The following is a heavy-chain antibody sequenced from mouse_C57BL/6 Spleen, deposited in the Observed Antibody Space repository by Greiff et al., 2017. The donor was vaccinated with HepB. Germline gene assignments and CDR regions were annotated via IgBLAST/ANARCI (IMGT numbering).Heavy chain of an antibody. Sequence: QVQLKQPGAELVKPGASVKLSCKASGYTFTSYWMHWVKQRPGQGLEWIGMIHPNSGSTNYNEKFKSKATLTVDKSSRTAYMQLSSLTSEDSAVYYCARGSSPYAMDYWGQGTSVTVSS. V-gene: IGHV1-64*01. CDR3: ARGSSPYAMDY. J-gene: IGHJ4*01. D-gene: IGHD1-1*01. CDR2: IHPNSGST. CDR1: GYTFTSYW.